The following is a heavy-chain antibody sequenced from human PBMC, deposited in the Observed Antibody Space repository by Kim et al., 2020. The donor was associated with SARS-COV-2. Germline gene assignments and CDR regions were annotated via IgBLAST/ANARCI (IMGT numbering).Heavy chain of an antibody. D-gene: IGHD6-13*01. J-gene: IGHJ4*02. CDR3: AKGSIAAAGTVY. Sequence: YADSVKGRFTISRDNSKNTLYLQMNSLRAEDTAVYYCAKGSIAAAGTVYWGQGTLVTVSS. V-gene: IGHV3-23*01.